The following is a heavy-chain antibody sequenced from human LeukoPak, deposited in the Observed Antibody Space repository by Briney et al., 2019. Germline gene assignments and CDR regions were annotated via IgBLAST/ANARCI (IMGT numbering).Heavy chain of an antibody. CDR2: IYYSGST. D-gene: IGHD5-18*01. Sequence: SETLSLTCTVSGGSISSYYWSWIRQPPGKGLEWIGYIYYSGSTNYNPSLKSRVTISVDTSKNQFSLKLSSVTAADTAVYYCARDKRSGYSYTQPNYYYYYGMDVWGQGTTVTVSS. V-gene: IGHV4-59*01. J-gene: IGHJ6*02. CDR1: GGSISSYY. CDR3: ARDKRSGYSYTQPNYYYYYGMDV.